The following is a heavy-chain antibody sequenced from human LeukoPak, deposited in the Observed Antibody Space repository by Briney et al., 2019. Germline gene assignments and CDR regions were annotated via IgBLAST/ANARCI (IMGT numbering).Heavy chain of an antibody. CDR3: AKALSAAAPFYGMDV. J-gene: IGHJ6*02. CDR1: GFTFSSYW. V-gene: IGHV3-74*01. CDR2: INSDGSST. D-gene: IGHD6-13*01. Sequence: GGSLRLSCAASGFTFSSYWMHWVRQAPGKGLVWVSRINSDGSSTKYADSVKGRFTISRDNAKNTLYLQMNSLRAEDTAVYYCAKALSAAAPFYGMDVWGQGTTVTVSS.